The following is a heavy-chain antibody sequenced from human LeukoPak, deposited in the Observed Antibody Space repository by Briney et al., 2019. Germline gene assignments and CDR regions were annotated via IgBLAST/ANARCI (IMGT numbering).Heavy chain of an antibody. CDR2: INHNGNVN. V-gene: IGHV3-7*03. Sequence: GGSLRLSCAASGFTFSSYWMNWARQAPGKWLEWVASINHNGNVNYYVDSVKGRFTISRDNAKNSLYLQMSNLRAEDTAVYFCARGGGLDVWGQGATVTVSS. CDR1: GFTFSSYW. D-gene: IGHD3-16*01. CDR3: ARGGGLDV. J-gene: IGHJ6*02.